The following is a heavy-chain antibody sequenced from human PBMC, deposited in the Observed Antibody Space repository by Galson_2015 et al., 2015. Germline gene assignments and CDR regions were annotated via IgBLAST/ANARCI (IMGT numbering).Heavy chain of an antibody. V-gene: IGHV5-51*01. CDR2: IYPGDSDI. D-gene: IGHD3/OR15-3a*01. CDR3: ARRTVGKYYYDY. Sequence: QSGAEVKKPGESLTISCPGSGYSFTSYWIAWVRQMPGKGLEWMGIIYPGDSDIRYSPSFQGQVTISADNSIGTAYLQWSSLKASDTAMYYCARRTVGKYYYDYWGQGTLVTVSS. CDR1: GYSFTSYW. J-gene: IGHJ4*02.